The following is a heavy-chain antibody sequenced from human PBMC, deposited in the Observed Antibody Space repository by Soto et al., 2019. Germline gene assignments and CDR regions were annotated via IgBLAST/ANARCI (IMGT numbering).Heavy chain of an antibody. V-gene: IGHV4-31*03. CDR1: GGSISSGGYY. CDR3: ARDSSGWYSFDY. CDR2: IYYSGST. J-gene: IGHJ4*02. Sequence: PSETLSLTCTVSGGSISSGGYYWSWIRQHPGKGLEWIGYIYYSGSTYYNPSLKSRVTISVDTSKNQFSLKLSSVTAADTAVYYCARDSSGWYSFDYWGQGTLVTVSS. D-gene: IGHD6-19*01.